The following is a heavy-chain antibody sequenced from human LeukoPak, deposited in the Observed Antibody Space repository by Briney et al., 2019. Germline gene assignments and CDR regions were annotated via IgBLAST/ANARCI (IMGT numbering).Heavy chain of an antibody. Sequence: ASVKVSCKASGGTFSSYAISWVRQAPGQGLEWMGRIIPIFGTANYAQKFQGRVTITTDESTSTAYMELSRLRSEDTAVYYCARESLGPLYYYMDVWGKGTTVTVSS. V-gene: IGHV1-69*05. CDR1: GGTFSSYA. J-gene: IGHJ6*03. CDR2: IIPIFGTA. CDR3: ARESLGPLYYYMDV.